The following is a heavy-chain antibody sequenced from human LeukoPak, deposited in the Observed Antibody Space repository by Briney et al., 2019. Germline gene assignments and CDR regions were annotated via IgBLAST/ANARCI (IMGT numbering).Heavy chain of an antibody. CDR3: ARVGDGYSGYDRTIDY. CDR2: IYTSGST. D-gene: IGHD5-12*01. J-gene: IGHJ4*02. V-gene: IGHV4-61*02. CDR1: GGSISSGSYY. Sequence: PSETLSLTCTVSGGSISSGSYYWSWIRQPAGKGLEWIGRIYTSGSTDYNASLKSRVTISVDTSKNHFSLKLSSVTAADTAVYYCARVGDGYSGYDRTIDYWGQGTLVTVSS.